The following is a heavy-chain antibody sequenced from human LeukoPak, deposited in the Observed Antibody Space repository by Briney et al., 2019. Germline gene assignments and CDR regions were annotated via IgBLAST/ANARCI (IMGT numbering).Heavy chain of an antibody. CDR3: ARDYLVGAPLDS. J-gene: IGHJ4*02. Sequence: YPSQTLSLTCTVSAVSVTNYYWAWIRQHGGRGRVWIGRMYISGSTNYNPSLKSRVTISIDKTKNEFSLRLRSVTAADTAVYYCARDYLVGAPLDSWGQGTLVTVSP. CDR2: MYISGST. D-gene: IGHD1-26*01. V-gene: IGHV4-4*07. CDR1: AVSVTNYY.